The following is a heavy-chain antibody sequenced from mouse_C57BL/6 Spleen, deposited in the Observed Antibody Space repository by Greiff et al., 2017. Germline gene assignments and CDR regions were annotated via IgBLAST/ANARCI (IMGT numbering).Heavy chain of an antibody. CDR2: IYPGSGST. D-gene: IGHD1-1*01. V-gene: IGHV1-55*01. CDR1: GYTFTSYW. Sequence: QVQLQQPGAELVKPGASVKMSCKASGYTFTSYWITWVKQRPGQGLEWIGDIYPGSGSTNYNEKFKSKATLTVDTSSSTAYMQLSSLTSEDSAVYYCARSFITTVVGVMDYWGQGTSVTVSS. CDR3: ARSFITTVVGVMDY. J-gene: IGHJ4*01.